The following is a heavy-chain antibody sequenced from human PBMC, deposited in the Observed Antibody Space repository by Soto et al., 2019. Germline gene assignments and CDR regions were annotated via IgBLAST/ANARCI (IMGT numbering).Heavy chain of an antibody. CDR1: GYTFTSYG. J-gene: IGHJ5*02. CDR2: VSADNGNT. D-gene: IGHD1-20*01. CDR3: ARDLSPTLVTGRWFYP. V-gene: IGHV1-18*04. Sequence: ASVKVSWKVSGYTFTSYGISGVRQAPGQGLEWMGWVSADNGNTNYAEKLQGRVTMTTDTSTSTAYMELRSLRSDDTAVYYCARDLSPTLVTGRWFYPRRQGNLVT.